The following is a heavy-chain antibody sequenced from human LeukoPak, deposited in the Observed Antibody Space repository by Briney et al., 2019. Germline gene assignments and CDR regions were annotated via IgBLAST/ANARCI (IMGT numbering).Heavy chain of an antibody. V-gene: IGHV1-69*13. CDR1: GGTFSSYA. Sequence: SVKVSCKASGGTFSSYAISWVRQAPGQGLEWMGGIIPIFGTANYAQKFQGRVTITADESTSTAYMELNSLRSEDTAVYYCARQLYYYGSGSYYYFDYWDQGTLVTVSS. CDR2: IIPIFGTA. J-gene: IGHJ4*02. CDR3: ARQLYYYGSGSYYYFDY. D-gene: IGHD3-10*01.